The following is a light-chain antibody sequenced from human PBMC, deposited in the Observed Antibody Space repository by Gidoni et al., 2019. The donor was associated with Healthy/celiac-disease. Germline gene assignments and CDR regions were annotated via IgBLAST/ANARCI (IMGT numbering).Light chain of an antibody. CDR2: AAC. J-gene: IGKJ1*01. CDR1: QSISSY. Sequence: DIKMTQSTSSLYEAVGDRVTISCRASQSISSYLHWYQQKPWKTLKLLIYAACSLQSGVPSRFSGSGSGTDFTLTIRSLQPKYFVTYFCQQSYSTPGTFGQGTQVEIK. V-gene: IGKV1-39*01. CDR3: QQSYSTPGT.